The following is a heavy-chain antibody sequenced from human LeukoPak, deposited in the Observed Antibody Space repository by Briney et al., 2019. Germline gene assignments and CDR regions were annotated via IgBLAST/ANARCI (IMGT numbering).Heavy chain of an antibody. CDR3: ARVVPAAPDAFDI. CDR1: GYTFTGYY. Sequence: ASVKVSCKASGYTFTGYYMHWVRQAPGQGLEWMGWINPNSGGTNYAQKFQGRVTMTRDTSISTAYMELSRLRFDDTAVYYCARVVPAAPDAFDIWGQGTMVTVSS. CDR2: INPNSGGT. D-gene: IGHD2-2*01. V-gene: IGHV1-2*02. J-gene: IGHJ3*02.